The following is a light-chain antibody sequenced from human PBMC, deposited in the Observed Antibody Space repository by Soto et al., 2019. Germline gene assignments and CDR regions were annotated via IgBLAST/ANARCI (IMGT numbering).Light chain of an antibody. CDR1: ISDVGGYNY. J-gene: IGLJ1*01. CDR3: SSYTSSSLHV. Sequence: QSVLTQPASVSASPGQSITISCTGTISDVGGYNYVSWYQQHPGKAPKLMIYDVSNRPSGVSNRFSGSKSGNTASLTISGLQAEDEADYYCSSYTSSSLHVFGTGTKVTVL. CDR2: DVS. V-gene: IGLV2-14*03.